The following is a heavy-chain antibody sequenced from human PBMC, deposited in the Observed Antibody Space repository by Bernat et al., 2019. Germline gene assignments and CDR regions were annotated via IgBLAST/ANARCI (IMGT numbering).Heavy chain of an antibody. CDR2: IKQDGSEK. CDR3: ARLLRYGGLSMDV. V-gene: IGHV3-7*03. CDR1: GFTFSSYW. Sequence: EVQLVESGGGLVQPGGSLRLSCAASGFTFSSYWMSWVRQAPGKGLEWVANIKQDGSEKYYVDSVKGRFTISRDNAKNSLYLQMNSLRAEDTAVYYCARLLRYGGLSMDVWGQGTTVTVSS. J-gene: IGHJ6*02. D-gene: IGHD4-23*01.